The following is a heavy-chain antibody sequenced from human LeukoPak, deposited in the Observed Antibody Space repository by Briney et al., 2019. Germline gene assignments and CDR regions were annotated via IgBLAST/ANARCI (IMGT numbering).Heavy chain of an antibody. J-gene: IGHJ4*02. CDR2: ISGYNGNT. Sequence: ASVKVSCKASVYMYTSYGISWVRQAPGQGLEWMGWISGYNGNTNYAQKLQGRVTMTTDTSTSTAYMELRSLRSDDTAVYYCAREYCSTIRCYMADYWGQGTLVTVSS. D-gene: IGHD2-2*01. CDR3: AREYCSTIRCYMADY. V-gene: IGHV1-18*01. CDR1: VYMYTSYG.